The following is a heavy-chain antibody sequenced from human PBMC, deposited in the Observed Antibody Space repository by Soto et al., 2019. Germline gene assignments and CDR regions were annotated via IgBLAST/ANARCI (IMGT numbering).Heavy chain of an antibody. V-gene: IGHV3-74*01. D-gene: IGHD3-10*01. CDR3: TVVYGSGSYYYYGMDV. J-gene: IGHJ6*02. Sequence: GWSLRLSCAASGFSFSGFWMHWVRQAPGKGLVWVSRMSTDVSTTYYADSVKGRFTISRDNAKSTLYLQMNSLRAEDTAVYYATVVYGSGSYYYYGMDVWGQGTTVTVSS. CDR2: MSTDVSTT. CDR1: GFSFSGFW.